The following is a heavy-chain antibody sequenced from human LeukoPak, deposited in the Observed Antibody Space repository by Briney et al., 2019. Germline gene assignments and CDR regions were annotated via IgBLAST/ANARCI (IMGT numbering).Heavy chain of an antibody. CDR1: GGSRSSGSISSYY. J-gene: IGHJ4*02. Sequence: SETLSPTCTVSGGSRSSGSISSYYWSWVRQPAGKGLEWIGRIYNSGTTNYNPSLKSRVTMSVDTSKNQLSLKLNSVTAADTAVYYCARGAPSDYWGQGTLVTVSS. V-gene: IGHV4-4*07. CDR3: ARGAPSDY. CDR2: IYNSGTT.